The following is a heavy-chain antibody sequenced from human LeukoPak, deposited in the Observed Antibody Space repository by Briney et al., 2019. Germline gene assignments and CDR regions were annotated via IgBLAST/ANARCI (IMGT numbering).Heavy chain of an antibody. CDR2: ISSSGRTI. V-gene: IGHV3-48*03. CDR3: ARVGGSSGWYHRPGGPYELDY. Sequence: GGSLRLSCAASGFTFSSYEMNWVRQAPGKGLEWVSYISSSGRTIYYADSVKGRFTISRDNAKNSLYLQMNSLRAEDTAVYYCARVGGSSGWYHRPGGPYELDYWGQGTLVTVSS. D-gene: IGHD6-19*01. J-gene: IGHJ4*02. CDR1: GFTFSSYE.